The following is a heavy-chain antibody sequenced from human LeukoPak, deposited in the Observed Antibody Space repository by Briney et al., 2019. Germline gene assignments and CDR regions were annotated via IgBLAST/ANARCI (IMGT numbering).Heavy chain of an antibody. D-gene: IGHD3-22*01. CDR2: IYYSGST. J-gene: IGHJ6*03. CDR1: GGSISSYY. V-gene: IGHV4-59*01. CDR3: AREIPYYYDSSGYSSHYYYMDV. Sequence: SETLSLTCTVSGGSISSYYWSWIRQPPGKGLEWIGYIYYSGSTNYNPSLKSRVTISVDTSKNQFSLKLSSVTAADTAVYYCAREIPYYYDSSGYSSHYYYMDVWGKGITVTVSS.